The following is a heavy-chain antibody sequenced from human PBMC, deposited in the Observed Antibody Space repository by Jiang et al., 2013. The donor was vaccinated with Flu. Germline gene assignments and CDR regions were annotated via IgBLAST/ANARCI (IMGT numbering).Heavy chain of an antibody. CDR2: FIWDEDR. CDR1: GFSLTNSGLV. J-gene: IGHJ2*01. V-gene: IGHV2-5*02. Sequence: TQTLTLTCTFSGFSLTNSGLVWPGSGSPQERPRNGLQSFIWDEDRRYSPLLQSRLTITKDTSENQVLLTMTNMDPVDTATYYCARETYYYDSSDSYDSRVWYFDLWGRGTPVTVSS. D-gene: IGHD3-22*01. CDR3: ARETYYYDSSDSYDSRVWYFDL.